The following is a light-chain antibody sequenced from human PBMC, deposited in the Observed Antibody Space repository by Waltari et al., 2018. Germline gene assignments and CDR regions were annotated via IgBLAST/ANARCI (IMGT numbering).Light chain of an antibody. J-gene: IGKJ5*01. CDR2: KVS. CDR3: MQATHWPVT. CDR1: QSLVYTDGISY. Sequence: DVGLTQSPLSLPVTLGQPASIYCRSSQSLVYTDGISYLNWFHQRPGQAPRRLIYKVSNRDSGVPDRFSGSGSGTDFTLMISSVEADDVGVYFCMQATHWPVTFGQGTRLEIK. V-gene: IGKV2-30*01.